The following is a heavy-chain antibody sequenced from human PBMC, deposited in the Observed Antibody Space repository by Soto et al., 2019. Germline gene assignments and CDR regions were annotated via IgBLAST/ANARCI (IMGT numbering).Heavy chain of an antibody. J-gene: IGHJ3*02. V-gene: IGHV3-9*01. CDR3: AKEVGEGCSGGSCYSHAFDI. D-gene: IGHD2-15*01. CDR1: GFTFDDYA. Sequence: EVQLVESGGGLVQPGRSQRLSCAASGFTFDDYAMHWVRQAPGKGLEWVSGISWNSGSIGYVDSVKGRFTISRDNAKNSLYLQMNSLRAEDTALYYCAKEVGEGCSGGSCYSHAFDIWGQGTMVTVSS. CDR2: ISWNSGSI.